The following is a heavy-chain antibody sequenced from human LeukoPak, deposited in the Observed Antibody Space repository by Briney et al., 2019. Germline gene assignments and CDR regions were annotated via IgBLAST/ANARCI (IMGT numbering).Heavy chain of an antibody. CDR3: AKNRGGRFGEPYYGMDV. CDR2: ISGSGGST. CDR1: GFTFSSYA. J-gene: IGHJ6*02. V-gene: IGHV3-23*01. D-gene: IGHD3-10*01. Sequence: PGGSLRLSCAASGFTFSSYAMSWVRQAPGKGLEWVSAISGSGGSTYYADSVKGRFTISRDNSKNTLYLQMNSLRAEDTAVYYCAKNRGGRFGEPYYGMDVWGQGTTVTVSS.